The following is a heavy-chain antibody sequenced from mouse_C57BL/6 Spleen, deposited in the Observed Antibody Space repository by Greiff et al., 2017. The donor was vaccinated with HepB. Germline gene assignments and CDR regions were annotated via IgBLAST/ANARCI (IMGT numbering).Heavy chain of an antibody. CDR3: ADGYSSNYLAGFAY. D-gene: IGHD2-5*01. Sequence: EVQLQQSGPELVKPGASVKISCKASGYTFTDYYMNWVKQSHGKSLEWIGDINPNNGGTSYNQKFKGKATLTVDKSSSTAYMELRSLTSEDSAVCYCADGYSSNYLAGFAYWGQGTLVTVSA. CDR1: GYTFTDYY. CDR2: INPNNGGT. V-gene: IGHV1-26*01. J-gene: IGHJ3*01.